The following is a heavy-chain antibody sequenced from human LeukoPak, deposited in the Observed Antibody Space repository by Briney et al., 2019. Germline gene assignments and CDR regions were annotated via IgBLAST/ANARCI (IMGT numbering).Heavy chain of an antibody. CDR3: ARLPSAAGAGTFDY. CDR1: GFTYSNYW. V-gene: IGHV3-7*01. D-gene: IGHD6-13*01. J-gene: IGHJ4*02. Sequence: PGGSLRLSCAASGFTYSNYWMSWVRQAPGKGPEWVAHIGQDGSDRYYVDSVKGRFTMSRDNAKNSLYLQMNSLRVEDTAVYHCARLPSAAGAGTFDYWGQGTLVTVSS. CDR2: IGQDGSDR.